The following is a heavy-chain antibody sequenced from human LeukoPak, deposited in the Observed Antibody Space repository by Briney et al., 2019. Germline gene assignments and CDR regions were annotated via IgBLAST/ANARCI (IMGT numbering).Heavy chain of an antibody. D-gene: IGHD1-1*01. Sequence: GGSLRLSCAASGFTFSSYSMNWVRQAPGKGLEWVSSISSSNNVIYYADSVKGRFTISRDNAKNSLYLQMNSLRVEDTAVYYCARKMKTGDRVGTFDIWGQGTMVTVSS. CDR1: GFTFSSYS. CDR3: ARKMKTGDRVGTFDI. J-gene: IGHJ3*02. V-gene: IGHV3-21*01. CDR2: ISSSNNVI.